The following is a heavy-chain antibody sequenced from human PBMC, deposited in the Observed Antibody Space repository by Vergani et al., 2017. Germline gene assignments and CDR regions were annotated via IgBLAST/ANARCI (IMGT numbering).Heavy chain of an antibody. Sequence: EVQLVESGGGLVQPGRSLRLSCAASGFTFDDYAMHWVRQAPGKGLAWVSGISWNSGSIGYAASVKGRFTISRDNAKNSLYLQMNSLRAEDTALYYCAKDTKNGDAYYYDSSGYPVGLRPFYFDYWGQGTLVTVSS. J-gene: IGHJ4*02. CDR1: GFTFDDYA. CDR2: ISWNSGSI. CDR3: AKDTKNGDAYYYDSSGYPVGLRPFYFDY. V-gene: IGHV3-9*01. D-gene: IGHD3-22*01.